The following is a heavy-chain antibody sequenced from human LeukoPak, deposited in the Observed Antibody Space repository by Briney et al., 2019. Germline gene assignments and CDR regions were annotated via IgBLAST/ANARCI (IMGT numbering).Heavy chain of an antibody. CDR1: GYTFTGYY. J-gene: IGHJ6*03. CDR3: AREGTFDSSGSNYYYYMDV. V-gene: IGHV1-2*02. D-gene: IGHD3-22*01. CDR2: INPNSGGT. Sequence: ASVKVSCKASGYTFTGYYMHWVRQAPGQGLEWMGWINPNSGGTNYAQKFQGRVTMTRDTSTSTVYMELSSLRSEDTAVYYCAREGTFDSSGSNYYYYMDVWGKGTTVTISS.